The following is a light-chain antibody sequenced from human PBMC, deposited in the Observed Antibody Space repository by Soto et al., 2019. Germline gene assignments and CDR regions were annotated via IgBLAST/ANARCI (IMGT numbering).Light chain of an antibody. CDR2: EVS. CDR3: TSYTDRQSYL. V-gene: IGLV2-14*01. J-gene: IGLJ1*01. CDR1: SSDVGGYNY. Sequence: QSVLTQPASVSGSPGQSITISCTGTSSDVGGYNYVSWYQQHPGKAPKLMIYEVSNRPSGVSTRFSGSKSGNTASLTISGLQAEDEPDYYCTSYTDRQSYLFGTGTKVTVL.